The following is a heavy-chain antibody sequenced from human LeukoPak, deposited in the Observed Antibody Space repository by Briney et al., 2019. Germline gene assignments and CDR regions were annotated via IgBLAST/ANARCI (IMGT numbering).Heavy chain of an antibody. V-gene: IGHV4-38-2*02. CDR2: IYHSGST. Sequence: SETLSLTCTVSGYSISSGYYWGWIRQPPGKGLEWIGSIYHSGSTYYNPSLKSGVTISVDTSKNQFSLTLNSVTAADTAVYYCARDDPLAVAVAYWGQGTLVTVSS. D-gene: IGHD6-19*01. CDR1: GYSISSGYY. CDR3: ARDDPLAVAVAY. J-gene: IGHJ4*02.